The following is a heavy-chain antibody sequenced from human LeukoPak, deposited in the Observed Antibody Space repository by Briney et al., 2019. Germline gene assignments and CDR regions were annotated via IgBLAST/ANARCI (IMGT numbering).Heavy chain of an antibody. Sequence: GASVKVSCKASGYTFTGYYMHWVRQAPGQGLEWMGWINPNSGGTNYAQKFQGRVTMTRDTSISTAYMELGRLRSDDTAVYYCARRHSFGELPFDYWGQGTLVTVSS. CDR1: GYTFTGYY. J-gene: IGHJ4*02. D-gene: IGHD3-10*01. CDR3: ARRHSFGELPFDY. V-gene: IGHV1-2*02. CDR2: INPNSGGT.